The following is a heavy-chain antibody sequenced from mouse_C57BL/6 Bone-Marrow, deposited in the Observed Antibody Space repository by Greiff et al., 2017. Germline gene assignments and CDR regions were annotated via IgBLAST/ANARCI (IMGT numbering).Heavy chain of an antibody. Sequence: EVHLVESGGGLVKPGGSLKLSCAASGFTFSDYGMHWVRQAPEKGLEWVAYISSCSSTIYYADTVKGRFTISRDNAKNTLFLQMTSLRSEDTAMYYCARKRRVPRDYWGQGTSVTVSS. CDR1: GFTFSDYG. CDR3: ARKRRVPRDY. J-gene: IGHJ4*01. CDR2: ISSCSSTI. V-gene: IGHV5-17*01.